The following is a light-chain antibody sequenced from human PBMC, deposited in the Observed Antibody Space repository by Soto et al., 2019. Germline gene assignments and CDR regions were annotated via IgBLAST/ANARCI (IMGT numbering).Light chain of an antibody. CDR1: QSVSSSY. Sequence: EMVLTQSPGTLSLSPGERATLSCRASQSVSSSYLAWYQQKPGQAPRLLIYGASSRATGIPDRFSGSGSGTDFTLTISRLEPEDSAVYYCQQYGSSPRTFGQGTKVEIK. V-gene: IGKV3-20*01. CDR3: QQYGSSPRT. CDR2: GAS. J-gene: IGKJ1*01.